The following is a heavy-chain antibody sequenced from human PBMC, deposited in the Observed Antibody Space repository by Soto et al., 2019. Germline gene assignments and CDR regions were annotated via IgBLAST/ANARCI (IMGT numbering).Heavy chain of an antibody. V-gene: IGHV1-69*01. J-gene: IGHJ4*02. CDR2: IIPMFGTA. CDR3: ARVGPAHYYDSSGYYSPLDY. Sequence: QVQLVQSGAEVKKPGSSVKVSCKASGDTFSSYAINWVRQAPGQGLEWMGGIIPMFGTANYAQKFKGRVTISAGESTSTVYMELSSLRSEDTAVYYCARVGPAHYYDSSGYYSPLDYWGQGTLVPVSS. CDR1: GDTFSSYA. D-gene: IGHD3-22*01.